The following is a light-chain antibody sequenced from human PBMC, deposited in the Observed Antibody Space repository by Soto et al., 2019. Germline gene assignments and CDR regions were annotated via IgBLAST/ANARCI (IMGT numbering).Light chain of an antibody. CDR3: QQYNNWPSST. V-gene: IGKV3-15*01. CDR1: QSVSSN. CDR2: GAP. Sequence: EIVMPQSLATLSVSPVERAPLSGRASQSVSSNLAWYQQKPGQAPRLLIYGAPTRATGIQARFSVSGSGTQFALNISSLQSQDFALYYCQQYNNWPSSTVGQGTQVEI. J-gene: IGKJ1*01.